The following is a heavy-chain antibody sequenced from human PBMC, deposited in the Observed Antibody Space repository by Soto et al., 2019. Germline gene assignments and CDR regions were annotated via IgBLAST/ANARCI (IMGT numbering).Heavy chain of an antibody. CDR1: GFTFSSYS. CDR3: ARGLMVYAAFDY. D-gene: IGHD2-8*01. CDR2: ISSSSRYI. Sequence: EVQLVESGGGLVKPGGSLRLSCAASGFTFSSYSMNWVRQAPGKGLEWVSSISSSSRYIYYADSVKGRFTISRDNAKNSLYLQMNSLRAEDTAVYYCARGLMVYAAFDYWGQGTLVTVSS. J-gene: IGHJ4*02. V-gene: IGHV3-21*01.